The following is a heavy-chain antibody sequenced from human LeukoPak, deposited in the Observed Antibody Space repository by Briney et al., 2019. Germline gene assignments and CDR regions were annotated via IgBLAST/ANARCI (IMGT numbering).Heavy chain of an antibody. Sequence: GGSLRLSCAASGFTLSDHYMDWVRQPPGRGLEWVGRIRNKAYSDTTEYAASVKDRFTISRDGSKNSPYLQMNSLKTEDTAVYYCARGTVGATSYYYDFYYLDVWGKGTTVTVSS. D-gene: IGHD1-26*01. CDR1: GFTLSDHY. CDR2: IRNKAYSDTT. V-gene: IGHV3-72*01. CDR3: ARGTVGATSYYYDFYYLDV. J-gene: IGHJ6*03.